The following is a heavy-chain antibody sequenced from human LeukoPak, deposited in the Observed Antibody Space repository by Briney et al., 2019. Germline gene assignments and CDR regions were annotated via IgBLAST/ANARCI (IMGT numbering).Heavy chain of an antibody. J-gene: IGHJ4*02. D-gene: IGHD3-10*01. Sequence: GGSLRLSCAASGFTFSSYAMSWVRQAPGKGLEWVSAISGSGGSTYYADSVKGRFTISRDNSENTLYLQMNSLRAEDTAVYYCAKDERGDGSGSYTFFDYWGQGTLVTVSS. CDR1: GFTFSSYA. CDR3: AKDERGDGSGSYTFFDY. V-gene: IGHV3-23*01. CDR2: ISGSGGST.